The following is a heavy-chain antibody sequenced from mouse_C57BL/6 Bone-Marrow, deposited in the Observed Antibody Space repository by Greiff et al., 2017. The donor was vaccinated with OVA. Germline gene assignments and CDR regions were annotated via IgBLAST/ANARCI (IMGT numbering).Heavy chain of an antibody. CDR1: GFTFSDYY. Sequence: EVKLVESGGGLVQPGGSLKLSCAASGFTFSDYYMYWVRQTPEKRLEWVAYISNGGGSNYYPDTVKGRFTISRDNAKNTLYLQMSRLKSEDTAMYYCARYSNPYYAMDYWGQGTSVTVSS. V-gene: IGHV5-12*01. D-gene: IGHD2-5*01. CDR3: ARYSNPYYAMDY. J-gene: IGHJ4*01. CDR2: ISNGGGSN.